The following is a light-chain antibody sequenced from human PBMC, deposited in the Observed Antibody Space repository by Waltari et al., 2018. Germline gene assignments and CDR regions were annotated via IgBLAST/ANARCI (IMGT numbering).Light chain of an antibody. Sequence: DIVLTQSPGTLSLSHGERATLSCWGMQTVSTISLSWYQPKPGQAPRRPIYGASNRATGIPDRFSGSGSGTDFTLTISRLEPEDFAVYYCQQYDGSVVTFGGGTKVEIK. CDR1: QTVSTIS. V-gene: IGKV3-20*01. CDR2: GAS. J-gene: IGKJ4*01. CDR3: QQYDGSVVT.